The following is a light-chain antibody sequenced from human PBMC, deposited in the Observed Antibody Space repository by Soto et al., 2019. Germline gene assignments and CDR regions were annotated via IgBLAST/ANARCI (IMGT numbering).Light chain of an antibody. V-gene: IGLV1-47*01. CDR2: RNN. J-gene: IGLJ2*01. CDR1: SSNIGTNF. Sequence: QSVLTQPPSASGTPGQRVTISCSGGSSNIGTNFVSWYQLLPGTAPKLHIFRNNQRPSGVPDRFSGSRSGTSAPLAISGLRSEDEADYFCAAWDDNLSALVFGGGTKLTVL. CDR3: AAWDDNLSALV.